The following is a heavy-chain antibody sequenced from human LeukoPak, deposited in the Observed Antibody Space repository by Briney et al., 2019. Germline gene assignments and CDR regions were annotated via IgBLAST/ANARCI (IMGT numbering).Heavy chain of an antibody. CDR1: GGSISSGGYS. CDR3: ARGAYGDYPAFDY. V-gene: IGHV4-30-2*01. CDR2: IYHSGST. Sequence: SETLFLTCAVSGGSISSGGYSWSWIRQPPGKGLEWIGYIYHSGSTYYNPSLKSRVTISVDRSKNQFSLKLSSVTAADTAVYYCARGAYGDYPAFDYWGQGTLVTVSS. J-gene: IGHJ4*02. D-gene: IGHD4-17*01.